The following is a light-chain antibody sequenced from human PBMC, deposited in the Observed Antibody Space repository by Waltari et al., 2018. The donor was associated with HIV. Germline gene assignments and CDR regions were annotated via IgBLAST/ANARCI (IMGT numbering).Light chain of an antibody. CDR1: NLGSKT. V-gene: IGLV3-9*01. J-gene: IGLJ2*01. Sequence: SYELTQPLSVSVALGQTARLTCGGNNLGSKTVHWSQQKPGQAPVLVIYRDTNRPSGIPERFSGSNSGNTATLTINRSQAEDEADYYCQVWDSSTVVFGGGTKLTVL. CDR2: RDT. CDR3: QVWDSSTVV.